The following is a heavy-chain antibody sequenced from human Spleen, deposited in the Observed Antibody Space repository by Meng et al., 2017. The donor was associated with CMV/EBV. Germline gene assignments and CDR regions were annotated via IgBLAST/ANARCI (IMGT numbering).Heavy chain of an antibody. D-gene: IGHD2-2*01. CDR2: ISTSGYYI. V-gene: IGHV3-21*01. J-gene: IGHJ6*02. CDR1: GFSFNTHS. Sequence: GGSLRLSCAASGFSFNTHSMNWVRQAPGKGLEWVSSISTSGYYIYYADSVKGRFTISKDNAKNSLYLQMNSLRAEDTAVYYCARDSVPAPKTGDFYHYFYGMDVWGQGTTVTVSS. CDR3: ARDSVPAPKTGDFYHYFYGMDV.